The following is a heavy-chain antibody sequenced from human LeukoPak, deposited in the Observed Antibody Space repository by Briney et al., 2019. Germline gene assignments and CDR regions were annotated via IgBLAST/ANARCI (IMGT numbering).Heavy chain of an antibody. D-gene: IGHD4-17*01. CDR3: AKGASRLYTVTTPFDY. CDR1: GFTFSSYA. CDR2: ISGSGDTT. J-gene: IGHJ4*02. Sequence: PGGSLRLSCAASGFTFSSYAMSWVRQAPGKGLEWVSAISGSGDTTYYADSVKGRFTISRDNSKNTLYLQMNSLRAEDTAVYYCAKGASRLYTVTTPFDYWGQGTLVTVSS. V-gene: IGHV3-23*01.